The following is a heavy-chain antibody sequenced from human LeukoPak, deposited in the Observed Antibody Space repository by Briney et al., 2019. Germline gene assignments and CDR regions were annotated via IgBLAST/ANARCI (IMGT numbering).Heavy chain of an antibody. Sequence: GGSLRLSCAASGFTFSSYSMNWVRQAPGKGLEWVSYISSSSSTIYYADSVKGRFTISRDNAKNSLYLQMNSLRAEDTAVYYCARAGIVVVPAAIPPPHFDYWGQGTLLTVSS. CDR2: ISSSSSTI. CDR1: GFTFSSYS. D-gene: IGHD2-2*02. J-gene: IGHJ4*02. CDR3: ARAGIVVVPAAIPPPHFDY. V-gene: IGHV3-48*01.